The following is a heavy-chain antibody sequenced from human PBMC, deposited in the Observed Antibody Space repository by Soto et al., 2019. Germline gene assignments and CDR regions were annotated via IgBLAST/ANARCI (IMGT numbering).Heavy chain of an antibody. J-gene: IGHJ3*02. V-gene: IGHV3-30*18. D-gene: IGHD2-21*02. CDR2: ISYDGSNK. CDR1: GFTFSSYS. Sequence: GGSLRLSCAASGFTFSSYSMNWVRQAPGKGLEWVAVISYDGSNKYYADSVKGRFTISRDNSKNTLYLQMNSLRAEDTAVYYCAKQNIVVVTAILDAFDIWGQGTMVTVSS. CDR3: AKQNIVVVTAILDAFDI.